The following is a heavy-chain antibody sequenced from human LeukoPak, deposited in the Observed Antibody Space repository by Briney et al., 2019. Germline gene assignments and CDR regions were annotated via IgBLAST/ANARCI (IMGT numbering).Heavy chain of an antibody. D-gene: IGHD4-17*01. CDR3: ARLYGDYLPFDY. CDR2: IYYSGST. J-gene: IGHJ4*02. V-gene: IGHV4-59*08. CDR1: GGSISSYY. Sequence: PSETLSLTCTVSGGSISSYYWSWIRQPPGKGLEWIGYIYYSGSTNYNPSLKSRVTISVDTSKNQFSLKLSSVTAADTAVYYCARLYGDYLPFDYWGQRTLVTVSS.